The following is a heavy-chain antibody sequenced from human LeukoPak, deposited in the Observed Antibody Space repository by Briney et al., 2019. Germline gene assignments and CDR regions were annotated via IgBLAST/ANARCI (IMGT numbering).Heavy chain of an antibody. Sequence: ASVKVSCKASGYTFTSYYMHWVRQAPGQGLEWMGWINPNSGGTNYAQKFQGRVTMTRDTSISTAYMELSRLRSDDTAVYYCARGRTSLTAWFVPWGQGTLVTVSS. D-gene: IGHD4-11*01. J-gene: IGHJ5*02. V-gene: IGHV1-2*02. CDR2: INPNSGGT. CDR1: GYTFTSYY. CDR3: ARGRTSLTAWFVP.